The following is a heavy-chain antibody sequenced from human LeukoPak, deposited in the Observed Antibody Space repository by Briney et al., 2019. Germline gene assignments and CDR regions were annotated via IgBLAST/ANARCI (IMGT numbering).Heavy chain of an antibody. Sequence: SETLSLTCTVSGGAITDGNRYWSWIRQHPGGGLEWIGYIHHSGSTDYIPSLRSRLTMSLDTSENQFSLRLTSVTAADTAVYYCAIPDYYDSSGYDYWGQGTLVTVSS. V-gene: IGHV4-31*03. D-gene: IGHD3-22*01. CDR3: AIPDYYDSSGYDY. CDR1: GGAITDGNRY. J-gene: IGHJ4*02. CDR2: IHHSGST.